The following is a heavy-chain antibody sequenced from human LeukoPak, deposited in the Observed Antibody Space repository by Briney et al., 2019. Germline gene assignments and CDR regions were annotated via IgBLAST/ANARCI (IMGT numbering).Heavy chain of an antibody. Sequence: GASVKVSCKASGYTFTGYYMHWVRQAPGQGLEWMGWINPNSGGTNYAQKFQGRVTMTRDTSISTAYMELSRLGSDDTAVYYCAREGCSSTNCHVLGDDNWFDPWGQGTLVTVSS. J-gene: IGHJ5*02. D-gene: IGHD2-2*01. CDR1: GYTFTGYY. CDR3: AREGCSSTNCHVLGDDNWFDP. CDR2: INPNSGGT. V-gene: IGHV1-2*02.